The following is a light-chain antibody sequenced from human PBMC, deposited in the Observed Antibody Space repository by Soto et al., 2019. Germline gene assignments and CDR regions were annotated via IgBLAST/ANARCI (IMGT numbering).Light chain of an antibody. CDR1: QSVSSK. V-gene: IGKV3-15*01. J-gene: IGKJ1*01. CDR2: GAA. Sequence: EMAMTQSPATLSASAGERATLSCRASQSVSSKLEWYQQKPGQAPKLLIYGAAIRATGIPARCSGSGSGTEFTLTISSLQPEDFAVYYCQQYDSWPRTFGQGTKVEIK. CDR3: QQYDSWPRT.